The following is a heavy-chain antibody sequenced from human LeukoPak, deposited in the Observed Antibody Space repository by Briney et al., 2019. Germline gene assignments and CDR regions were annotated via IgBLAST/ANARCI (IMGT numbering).Heavy chain of an antibody. Sequence: SETLSLTCTVSGASLSKYYWNWIRQPAGKGLEWIGRIYNSGMTKYNRALGSRLTISVDTSKNQLSLELTSLIAADTAVYYCARDLGGGVVDSWGQGVLVTVSS. D-gene: IGHD3-16*01. CDR1: GASLSKYY. J-gene: IGHJ4*02. CDR3: ARDLGGGVVDS. CDR2: IYNSGMT. V-gene: IGHV4-4*07.